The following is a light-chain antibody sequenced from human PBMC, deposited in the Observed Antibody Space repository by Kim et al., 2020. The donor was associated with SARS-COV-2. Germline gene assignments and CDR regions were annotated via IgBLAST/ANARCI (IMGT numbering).Light chain of an antibody. CDR1: QDISSN. V-gene: IGKV1-16*01. J-gene: IGKJ1*01. CDR2: GAS. Sequence: ASVGDRVTITCRASQDISSNLAWFQQKPGKAPKSLIYGASSLQSGAPSRFSGGGFGTDFTLTISSLQAEDSATYYCQQYSSYPRTFGQGTKVDI. CDR3: QQYSSYPRT.